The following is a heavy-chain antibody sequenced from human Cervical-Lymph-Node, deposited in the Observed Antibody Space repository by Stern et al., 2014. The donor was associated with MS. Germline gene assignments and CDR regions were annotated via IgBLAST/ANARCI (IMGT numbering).Heavy chain of an antibody. CDR1: GFTFSSYD. CDR2: IGVSDDT. J-gene: IGHJ2*01. V-gene: IGHV3-13*01. CDR3: VRETDWYFDL. Sequence: EVQLVESGGGLVRPGGSLRLSCAASGFTFSSYDMHWVRQTPGKGLEWVSTIGVSDDTYYPDSTKGRFTISRENDKNSLYLQLNSLRVGDTAVYYCVRETDWYFDLWGRGTLVTVSA.